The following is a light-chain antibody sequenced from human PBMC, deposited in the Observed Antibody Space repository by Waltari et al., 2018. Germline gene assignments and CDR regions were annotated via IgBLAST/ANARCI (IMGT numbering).Light chain of an antibody. Sequence: QSALTQPASVSGSPGQSIPISCTGTSSDVGGSNYVSWYQQHPGKAPKLMIYEVSNRPSGVSNRFSGSKSGNTASLTISGLQAEDGADYYCSSYTSSSSVVFGGGTKLTVL. V-gene: IGLV2-14*01. J-gene: IGLJ2*01. CDR2: EVS. CDR3: SSYTSSSSVV. CDR1: SSDVGGSNY.